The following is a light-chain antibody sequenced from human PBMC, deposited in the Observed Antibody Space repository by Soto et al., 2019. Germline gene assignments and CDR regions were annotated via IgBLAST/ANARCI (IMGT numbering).Light chain of an antibody. CDR3: MQALHPPPT. J-gene: IGKJ4*01. CDR2: EAS. Sequence: DIVMTQAPLSLPVTPGEPASISCRSSQSLLHSDGYNHLDWYLQKPGQSPQLLIYEASKRASGVPERFSGSGSGTDFTLKISRVEAEDVGVYHCMQALHPPPTFGGGTKVEIK. V-gene: IGKV2-28*01. CDR1: QSLLHSDGYNH.